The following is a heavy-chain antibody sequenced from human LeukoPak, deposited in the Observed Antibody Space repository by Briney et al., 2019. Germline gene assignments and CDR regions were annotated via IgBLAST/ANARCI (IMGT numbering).Heavy chain of an antibody. CDR3: ARGEGGAKPARLDY. V-gene: IGHV4-34*01. CDR2: INHSGST. J-gene: IGHJ4*02. D-gene: IGHD3-16*01. CDR1: GGSFSGYY. Sequence: SETLSLTCAVYGGSFSGYYWSWIRQPPGKGLEWIGEINHSGSTNYNPSLKSRVTISVDTSKNQFSLKLSSVTAADTAVYYYARGEGGAKPARLDYWGQGTLVTVSS.